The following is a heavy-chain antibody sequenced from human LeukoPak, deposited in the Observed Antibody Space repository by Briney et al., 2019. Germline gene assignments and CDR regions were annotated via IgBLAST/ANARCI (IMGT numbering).Heavy chain of an antibody. D-gene: IGHD4-17*01. V-gene: IGHV4-30-2*01. J-gene: IGHJ4*02. CDR2: IYHSGST. Sequence: SETLSLTCAVSGGSISSGGYSWSWIRQPPGKGLEWIGYIYHSGSTYYNPSLKSRVTISVDRSKNQFSLKLSSVTAADTAVYYCARGGYGDHAFDYWGQGTLVTVSS. CDR1: GGSISSGGYS. CDR3: ARGGYGDHAFDY.